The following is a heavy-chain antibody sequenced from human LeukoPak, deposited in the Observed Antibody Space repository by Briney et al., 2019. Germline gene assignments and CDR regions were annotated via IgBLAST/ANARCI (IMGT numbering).Heavy chain of an antibody. D-gene: IGHD3-10*01. Sequence: GALRLSCAASGFTFSNYWMHWVRQARGKGLVWVSRINSDGSSTSYADSVKGRFTISRDNAKNTLYLQMNSLRAEDTAVYYCGREGSGAFDIWGQGTMVTISS. CDR1: GFTFSNYW. J-gene: IGHJ3*02. CDR3: GREGSGAFDI. V-gene: IGHV3-74*01. CDR2: INSDGSST.